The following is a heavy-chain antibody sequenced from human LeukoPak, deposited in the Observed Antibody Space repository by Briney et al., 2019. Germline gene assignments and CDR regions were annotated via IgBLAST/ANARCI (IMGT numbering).Heavy chain of an antibody. J-gene: IGHJ3*01. CDR2: IYPLDSET. D-gene: IGHD2-8*02. CDR1: GYSFTNYW. CDR3: AATGRSCTGGSCCSDDFDV. Sequence: PGESLKISCKASGYSFTNYWIEWVRQMPGKGLEWMGIIYPLDSETRYSPSFQGQVTISVDKSSTTAFLQWDSLKTSDSAMYYCAATGRSCTGGSCCSDDFDVWGQGTMVTVSS. V-gene: IGHV5-51*01.